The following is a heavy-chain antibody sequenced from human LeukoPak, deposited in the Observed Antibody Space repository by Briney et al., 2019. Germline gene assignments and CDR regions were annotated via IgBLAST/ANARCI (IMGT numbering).Heavy chain of an antibody. CDR3: ARRSHLEWPGDY. Sequence: GESLKISCKGSGYSFTSYWIGWVRQMPGKGLEWMGIIYPGDSDTRYSPSFQGQVAISADSSISTTYLQWSSLKASDTAMYYCARRSHLEWPGDYWGQGTLVTVSS. J-gene: IGHJ4*02. V-gene: IGHV5-51*01. CDR1: GYSFTSYW. CDR2: IYPGDSDT. D-gene: IGHD3-3*01.